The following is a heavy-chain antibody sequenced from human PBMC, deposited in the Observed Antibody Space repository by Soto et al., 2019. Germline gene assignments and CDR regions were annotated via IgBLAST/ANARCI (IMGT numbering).Heavy chain of an antibody. CDR1: EYTFSSYT. Sequence: ASVKVSCKASEYTFSSYTLHWVRQAPGQRLEWMGWINAGNGDSKYSQKFQGRVSISRDTSASTASMELSSLTSEDTAVYCCAREIQGIYYFYYWGQGTTVSFSS. D-gene: IGHD5-18*01. V-gene: IGHV1-3*01. CDR2: INAGNGDS. CDR3: AREIQGIYYFYY. J-gene: IGHJ4*02.